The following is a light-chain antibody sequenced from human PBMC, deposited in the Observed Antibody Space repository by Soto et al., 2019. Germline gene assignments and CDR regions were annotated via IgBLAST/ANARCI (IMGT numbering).Light chain of an antibody. V-gene: IGKV3-15*01. CDR1: QSVNSN. J-gene: IGKJ4*01. CDR2: GAS. Sequence: EIVMTQSPATLSVSPGERATLSCRASQSVNSNLAWYQQKPGQAPRLLIYGASTRATGIPATFSGSGSGTEFTLTISSLQSEDFAVYYCQQYYNWPLTFGGGTKVEIK. CDR3: QQYYNWPLT.